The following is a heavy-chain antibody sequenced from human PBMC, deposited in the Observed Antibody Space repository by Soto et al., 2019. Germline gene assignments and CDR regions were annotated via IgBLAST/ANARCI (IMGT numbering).Heavy chain of an antibody. Sequence: RASVKVSCKASGDTFSSYAISWVRQAPGQGLEWMGGIIPIFGTANYAQKFQGRVTITADKSTSTAYMELSSLRSEDTAVYYCARDYDYGDYVSWFDPWGQGTLVTVSS. CDR2: IIPIFGTA. CDR3: ARDYDYGDYVSWFDP. CDR1: GDTFSSYA. J-gene: IGHJ5*02. V-gene: IGHV1-69*06. D-gene: IGHD4-17*01.